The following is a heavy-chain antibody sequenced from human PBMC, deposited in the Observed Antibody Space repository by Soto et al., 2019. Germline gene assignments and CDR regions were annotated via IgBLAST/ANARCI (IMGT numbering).Heavy chain of an antibody. CDR1: GGSFSRDGWY. CDR2: ICYTGIT. V-gene: IGHV4-31*03. D-gene: IGHD6-13*01. Sequence: QVQLQESGPGLVKPSQTLSLTCTVSGGSFSRDGWYWTCIRQHPGKGLEWIGYICYTGITHSNPSLKSRVTISIDTSNNQFSLTANSVTAADTAVYYCAGGTSSWFDYWGQGTRVTVSS. J-gene: IGHJ4*02. CDR3: AGGTSSWFDY.